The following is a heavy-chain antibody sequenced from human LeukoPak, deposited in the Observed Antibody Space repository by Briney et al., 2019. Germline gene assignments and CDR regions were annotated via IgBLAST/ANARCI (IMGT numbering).Heavy chain of an antibody. CDR2: IYPRDGST. V-gene: IGHV1-46*01. Sequence: GASVKVSCKASGYSFTSNYIHWVRQAPGQGLEWMGMIYPRDGSTSYAQKFQGRVTVIRDTSTSTVHMELSGLRSEDTAVYYYARDQEAFDYWGQGTLVTVSS. CDR1: GYSFTSNY. CDR3: ARDQEAFDY. J-gene: IGHJ4*02.